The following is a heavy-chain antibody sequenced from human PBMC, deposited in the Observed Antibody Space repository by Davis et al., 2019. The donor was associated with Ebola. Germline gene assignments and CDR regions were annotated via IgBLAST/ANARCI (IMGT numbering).Heavy chain of an antibody. Sequence: SETLSLTCTVSGASISGYYWSWIRQSAGKGLEWIGRIYSSGDINYNPSLQRPVTMSGDTSKNRFSLNVTSVTAADTAVYYCAREPARAVWGKGITVIVSS. V-gene: IGHV4-4*07. CDR1: GASISGYY. CDR2: IYSSGDI. CDR3: AREPARAV. J-gene: IGHJ6*04.